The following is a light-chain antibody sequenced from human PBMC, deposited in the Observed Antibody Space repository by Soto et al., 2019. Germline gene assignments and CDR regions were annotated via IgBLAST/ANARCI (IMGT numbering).Light chain of an antibody. CDR2: GAS. Sequence: EIWLTQSPGTLSLSRGERATLSCRASQSVSSSYLAWYQQKPGQAPRLLIYGASSRATGIPDRFSGSGSGTDFTLTISRLEPEDFAEYYCQQYGSSPKTFGQGTKVDIK. CDR1: QSVSSSY. CDR3: QQYGSSPKT. J-gene: IGKJ1*01. V-gene: IGKV3-20*01.